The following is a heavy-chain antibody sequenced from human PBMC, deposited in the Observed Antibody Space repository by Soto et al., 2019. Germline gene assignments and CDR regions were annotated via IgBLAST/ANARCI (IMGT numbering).Heavy chain of an antibody. J-gene: IGHJ4*02. CDR1: GASISCSYYY. D-gene: IGHD1-20*01. Sequence: SETLSLTCAVSGASISCSYYYWAWLRHSPGKGPEWIGSVFYTGFTSYNPSLESRVSVSVDTSKSQFSLKLSAVTAADTDVYYCATTQKGYNWNYFDHWGQGALVTVSS. V-gene: IGHV4-39*01. CDR2: VFYTGFT. CDR3: ATTQKGYNWNYFDH.